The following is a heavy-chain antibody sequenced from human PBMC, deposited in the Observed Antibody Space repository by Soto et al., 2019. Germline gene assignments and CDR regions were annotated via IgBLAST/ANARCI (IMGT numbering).Heavy chain of an antibody. D-gene: IGHD2-15*01. V-gene: IGHV5-51*01. CDR1: GYSFTSYW. J-gene: IGHJ4*02. CDR3: ARVTCSGGSCFSPFDY. Sequence: GESLKISCKGSGYSFTSYWIGWVRQMPGKGLEWMGIIYPGDSDTRYSPSFQGQVTISADKSISTAYLQWSSLKASDTAMYYCARVTCSGGSCFSPFDYWGQGTLVTVSS. CDR2: IYPGDSDT.